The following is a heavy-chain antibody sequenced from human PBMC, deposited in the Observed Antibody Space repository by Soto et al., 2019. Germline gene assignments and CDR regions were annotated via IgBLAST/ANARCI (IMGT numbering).Heavy chain of an antibody. CDR2: IYSGGST. D-gene: IGHD3-9*01. J-gene: IGHJ4*02. CDR3: ARLYDILTAAFDY. V-gene: IGHV3-66*01. Sequence: CVRQAPGKGLEWVSVIYSGGSTYYADSVKGRFTTSRDNSQNSLYLQMNSLRAEDTAVYYCARLYDILTAAFDYRAQGRLATGSS.